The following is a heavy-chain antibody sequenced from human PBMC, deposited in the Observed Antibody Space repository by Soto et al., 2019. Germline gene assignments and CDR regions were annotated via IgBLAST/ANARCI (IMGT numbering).Heavy chain of an antibody. CDR2: IYYTGST. CDR1: GDSISRCY. J-gene: IGHJ5*02. Sequence: SETLSLTCSVSGDSISRCYWTWIRQPPGKGLEWIGYIYYTGSTSYNPSLKSRVTISLDTSKNQFSLELSSVTAADTAVYFCAREAFFPGPRNEDWFDPWSQGTLVTVSS. CDR3: AREAFFPGPRNEDWFDP. D-gene: IGHD1-1*01. V-gene: IGHV4-59*01.